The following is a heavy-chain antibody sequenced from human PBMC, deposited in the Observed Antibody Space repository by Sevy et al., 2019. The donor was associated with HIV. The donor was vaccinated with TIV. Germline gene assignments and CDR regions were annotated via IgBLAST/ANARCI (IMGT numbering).Heavy chain of an antibody. D-gene: IGHD2-21*01. CDR3: ARAGGDCYSKNECWFVS. CDR1: GFTFSAYS. Sequence: GGSLRLSCAASGFTFSAYSMNWVRQAPGNGLEWVSYISSSSGTIYYADSVKGQFTISRAKAKSSLYLQMNGLRAEDTAVYYCARAGGDCYSKNECWFVSWGQGTMVTVSS. CDR2: ISSSSGTI. J-gene: IGHJ5*01. V-gene: IGHV3-48*01.